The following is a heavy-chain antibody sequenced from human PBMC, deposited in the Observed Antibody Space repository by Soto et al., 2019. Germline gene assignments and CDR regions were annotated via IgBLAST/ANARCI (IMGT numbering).Heavy chain of an antibody. CDR2: ISTDGSTT. Sequence: EVQLLESGGGLVQPGGSLRLSCAASGFTFSNSAMSWVRQAPGKGLEWVSAISTDGSTTYYADSVKGRFTISRDNSKDTVYLQMNGLRVEDTAVYYCAAGFMVRARYDYWGQGTLVTVSS. V-gene: IGHV3-23*01. D-gene: IGHD3-10*01. CDR3: AAGFMVRARYDY. J-gene: IGHJ4*02. CDR1: GFTFSNSA.